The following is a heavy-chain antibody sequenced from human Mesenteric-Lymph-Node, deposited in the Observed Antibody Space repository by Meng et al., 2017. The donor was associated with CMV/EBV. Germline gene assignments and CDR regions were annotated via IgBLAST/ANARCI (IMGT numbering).Heavy chain of an antibody. J-gene: IGHJ4*02. Sequence: AYGGSFNDYAISWVRQAPGQGLEWMGGVIPIFGTPNYAQKFQGRVTITTDASTSTAYMELSSLRSEDTAVYYCARDRGSGLNLFDYWGQGTLVTVSS. CDR2: VIPIFGTP. CDR1: GGSFNDYA. CDR3: ARDRGSGLNLFDY. V-gene: IGHV1-69*05. D-gene: IGHD1-14*01.